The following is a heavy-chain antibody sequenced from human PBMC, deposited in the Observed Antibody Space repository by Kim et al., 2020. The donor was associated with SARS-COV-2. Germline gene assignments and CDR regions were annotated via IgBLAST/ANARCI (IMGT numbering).Heavy chain of an antibody. CDR2: IIPIFGTA. CDR3: ASSGLWAAAGTNWFDP. Sequence: SVKVSCKASGGTFSSYAISWVRQAPGQGLEWMGGIIPIFGTANYAQKFQGRVTITADESTSTAYMELSSLRSEDTAVYYCASSGLWAAAGTNWFDPWGQGTLVTVSS. CDR1: GGTFSSYA. V-gene: IGHV1-69*13. D-gene: IGHD6-13*01. J-gene: IGHJ5*02.